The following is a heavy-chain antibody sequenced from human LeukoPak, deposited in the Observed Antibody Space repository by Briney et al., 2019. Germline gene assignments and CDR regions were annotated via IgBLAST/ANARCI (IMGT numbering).Heavy chain of an antibody. CDR3: AKVMIIAAAGNGYYFDY. D-gene: IGHD6-13*01. J-gene: IGHJ4*02. V-gene: IGHV3-23*01. CDR2: ISGSGDST. CDR1: GFTFSNYW. Sequence: GGSLRLSCAASGFTFSNYWMNWVRQAPGKGLEWVSAISGSGDSTAYADSVKGRFTISRDNPKNTQYLQMNSLRAEDTAVYYCAKVMIIAAAGNGYYFDYWGQGTLVTVSS.